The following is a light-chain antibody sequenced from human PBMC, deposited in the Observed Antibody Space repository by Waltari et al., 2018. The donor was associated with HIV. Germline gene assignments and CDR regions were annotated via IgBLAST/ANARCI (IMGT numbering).Light chain of an antibody. V-gene: IGLV1-47*01. CDR1: SSNTGSKY. CDR2: RNN. CDR3: AAWDDSLSVVYV. J-gene: IGLJ1*01. Sequence: QSVLTQPPSASGTPGQRVTISCSGSSSNTGSKYVYWYQQLPGTAPKLLIYRNNQRPSGVPDRFSGSKSGTSASLAISGLRSEDEADYYCAAWDDSLSVVYVFGTGTKVTVL.